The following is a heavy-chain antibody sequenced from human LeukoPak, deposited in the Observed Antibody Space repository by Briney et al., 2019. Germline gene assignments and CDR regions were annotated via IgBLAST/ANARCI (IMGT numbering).Heavy chain of an antibody. V-gene: IGHV4-4*07. CDR2: IYTSGST. CDR1: GGSISSYY. J-gene: IGHJ3*02. D-gene: IGHD7-27*01. Sequence: SETLSLTCTVSGGSISSYYRSWIRQPAGKGLEWIGRIYTSGSTNYNPSLKSRVTMSVDTSKNQFSPKLSSVTAADTAVYYCARDSRNWGDAFDIWGQGTMVTVSS. CDR3: ARDSRNWGDAFDI.